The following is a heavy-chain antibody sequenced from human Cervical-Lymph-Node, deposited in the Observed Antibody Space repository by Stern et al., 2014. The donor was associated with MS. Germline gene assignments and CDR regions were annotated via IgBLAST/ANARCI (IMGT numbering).Heavy chain of an antibody. J-gene: IGHJ4*02. CDR3: AKDLAAVQLWPDN. V-gene: IGHV3-9*01. CDR1: GFTFDDYA. CDR2: ISWNSDPV. D-gene: IGHD5-18*01. Sequence: EVQLVESGGGLVQPGRSLRLSCAASGFTFDDYAMHWVRQAPGKGLEGVSGISWNSDPVGYADSVKGRFTLSRDNAKNSLYLQMNSLRAEDTALYYCAKDLAAVQLWPDNWGQGTLVTVSS.